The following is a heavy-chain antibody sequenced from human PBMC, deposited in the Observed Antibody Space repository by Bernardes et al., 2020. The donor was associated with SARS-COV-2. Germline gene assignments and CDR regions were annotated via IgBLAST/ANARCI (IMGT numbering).Heavy chain of an antibody. Sequence: GGSLRLSCAASGFTVSSNYMSWVRQAPGKGLEWVSVIYRGGSTYYADSVKGRFTISRDNSKNTLYLQINSLRAEDTALYYCASAGDYRWFDFDPWGQGTLVTVSS. D-gene: IGHD4-4*01. CDR1: GFTVSSNY. CDR3: ASAGDYRWFDFDP. J-gene: IGHJ5*02. CDR2: IYRGGST. V-gene: IGHV3-53*01.